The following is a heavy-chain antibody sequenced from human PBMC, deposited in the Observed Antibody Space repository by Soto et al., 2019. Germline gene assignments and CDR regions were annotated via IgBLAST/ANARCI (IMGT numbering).Heavy chain of an antibody. Sequence: QVKLQESGPGLVKPSGTLSLTCAVSSGSISSSNWWSWVRQPPGKGLEWIGEIYHSGSTNYNPSLKSRVTIAVDKSKNQFSLKLSSVASADTAVYYGARKGARSSWGFDYWGQGTLVTVSS. CDR1: SGSISSSNW. CDR2: IYHSGST. CDR3: ARKGARSSWGFDY. V-gene: IGHV4-4*02. D-gene: IGHD6-13*01. J-gene: IGHJ4*02.